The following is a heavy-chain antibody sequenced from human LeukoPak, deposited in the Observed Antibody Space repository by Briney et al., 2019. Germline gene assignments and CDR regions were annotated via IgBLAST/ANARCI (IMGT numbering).Heavy chain of an antibody. CDR3: AREKDTTMVQRPSDAFGI. CDR2: ILHDGSNE. Sequence: GGSLRLSCAASGFTFSSSAMHWVRQAPGKGLEWVAFILHDGSNEYYADSVKGRFTISRDNSKNTLYLQVNSLRAEDTAVYYCAREKDTTMVQRPSDAFGIWGQGTMVTVSS. V-gene: IGHV3-30*04. D-gene: IGHD5-18*01. CDR1: GFTFSSSA. J-gene: IGHJ3*02.